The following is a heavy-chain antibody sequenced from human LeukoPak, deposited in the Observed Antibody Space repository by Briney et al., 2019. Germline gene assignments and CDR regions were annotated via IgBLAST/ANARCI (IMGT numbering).Heavy chain of an antibody. V-gene: IGHV3-33*01. CDR2: IWYDGSNK. J-gene: IGHJ4*02. CDR3: ARAYSSSWYFFDY. CDR1: GFTFSSYG. Sequence: GGSLRLSCAASGFTFSSYGMHWVRQAPGKGLEWVAVIWYDGSNKYYADSVKGRFTISRDNAKNSLYLQMNSLRAEDTALYYCARAYSSSWYFFDYWGQGTLVTVSS. D-gene: IGHD6-13*01.